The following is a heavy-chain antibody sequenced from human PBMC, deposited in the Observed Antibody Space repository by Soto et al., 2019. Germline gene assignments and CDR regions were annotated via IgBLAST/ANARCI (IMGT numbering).Heavy chain of an antibody. CDR2: IWYDGSNK. CDR3: ARDPRTDRDSSGWYVRAYYFDY. D-gene: IGHD6-19*01. Sequence: QVQLVESGGGVVQPGRSLRLSCAASGFTFSSYGMHWVRQAPGKGLEWVAVIWYDGSNKYYADSVKGRFTISRDNSKNALYLQMNSLRAEDTAVYYCARDPRTDRDSSGWYVRAYYFDYWGQGTLVTVSS. J-gene: IGHJ4*02. CDR1: GFTFSSYG. V-gene: IGHV3-33*01.